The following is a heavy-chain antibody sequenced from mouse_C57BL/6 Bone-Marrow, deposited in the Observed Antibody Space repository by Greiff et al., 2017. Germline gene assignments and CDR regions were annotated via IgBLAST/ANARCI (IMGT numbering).Heavy chain of an antibody. CDR1: GFNIKDYY. D-gene: IGHD1-1*01. CDR3: TNYYGSSPYYYAMDY. V-gene: IGHV14-1*01. Sequence: EVQLQQSGAELVRPGASVKLSCTASGFNIKDYYMHWVKQRPEQGLEWIGRIDPEDGDTEYAPKVQGKATMTADTSSNTAYLQTSSLTSEDTAVYYCTNYYGSSPYYYAMDYWGQGTSVTVSS. J-gene: IGHJ4*01. CDR2: IDPEDGDT.